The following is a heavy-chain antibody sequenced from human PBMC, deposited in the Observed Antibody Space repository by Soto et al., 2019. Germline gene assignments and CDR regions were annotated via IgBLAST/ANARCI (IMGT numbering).Heavy chain of an antibody. J-gene: IGHJ6*02. CDR3: ARDDHIVVVPTSLGAMDV. D-gene: IGHD2-2*01. CDR1: GGSISSNKW. V-gene: IGHV4-4*02. Sequence: QVQLQESGPGLVKPSETLSLTCAVYGGSISSNKWWRWVRQPPGKGLEWIGEIYHSGSTNYNPSLQSRVTISLVKSKNQFSLKLTSVTAADSAVYYCARDDHIVVVPTSLGAMDVWGQGTTVTVSS. CDR2: IYHSGST.